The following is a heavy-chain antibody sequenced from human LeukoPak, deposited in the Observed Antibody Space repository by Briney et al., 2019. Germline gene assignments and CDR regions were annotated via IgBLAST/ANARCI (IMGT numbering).Heavy chain of an antibody. D-gene: IGHD3/OR15-3a*01. J-gene: IGHJ3*02. CDR3: AKGGLVHPLHI. Sequence: GGSLRLPCAASGFTFSNYAMSWVRQAPGKGLEWVSGINGNGGSTYNADSVKGRFTISRDNYKNTLYLQMNSLRAEDTAVYYCAKGGLVHPLHIWGQGTVVTDSS. V-gene: IGHV3-23*01. CDR1: GFTFSNYA. CDR2: INGNGGST.